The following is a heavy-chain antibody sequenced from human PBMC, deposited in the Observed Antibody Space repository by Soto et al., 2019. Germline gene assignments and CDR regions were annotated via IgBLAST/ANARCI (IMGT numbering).Heavy chain of an antibody. V-gene: IGHV1-18*01. CDR2: ISAYNGNT. Sequence: ASVKVSCKASGYTFTSYGISWVRQAPGQGLEWMGWISAYNGNTNYAQKLQGRVTMTTDTSTSTAYMELRSLRSDDTAVYYCARYEPASYYYYMDVWGKGTTVTVSS. J-gene: IGHJ6*03. CDR3: ARYEPASYYYYMDV. D-gene: IGHD3-16*01. CDR1: GYTFTSYG.